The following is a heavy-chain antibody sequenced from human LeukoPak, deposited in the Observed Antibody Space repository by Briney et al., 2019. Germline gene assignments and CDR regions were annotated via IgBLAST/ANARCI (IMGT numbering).Heavy chain of an antibody. CDR1: GGSISSGDYY. CDR3: ARGLDIPSPRYYYYGMDV. J-gene: IGHJ6*04. CDR2: IYYSGST. V-gene: IGHV4-30-4*01. Sequence: SETLSLTCTVSGGSISSGDYYWSWIRQPPGEGLEWIGYIYYSGSTYYNPSLKSRVTISVDTSKNQFSLKLSSVTAADTAVYYCARGLDIPSPRYYYYGMDVWSKGTTVTVSS. D-gene: IGHD3-16*02.